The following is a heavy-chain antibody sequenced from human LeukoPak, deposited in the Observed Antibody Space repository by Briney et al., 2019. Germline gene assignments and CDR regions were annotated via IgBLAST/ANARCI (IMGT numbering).Heavy chain of an antibody. Sequence: ASVKVSCKASGYTFTSYDINWVRQATEQGLEWMGWMNPNSGNTGYAQKFQGRVTMTRNTSISTAYMELGSLRSEDTAVYYCARGLSSDCGGDCWGQGTLVTVSS. D-gene: IGHD2-21*01. CDR3: ARGLSSDCGGDC. V-gene: IGHV1-8*01. CDR1: GYTFTSYD. J-gene: IGHJ4*02. CDR2: MNPNSGNT.